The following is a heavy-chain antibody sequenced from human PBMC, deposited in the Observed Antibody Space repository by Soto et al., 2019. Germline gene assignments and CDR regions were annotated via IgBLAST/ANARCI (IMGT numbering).Heavy chain of an antibody. CDR2: ISCSGTST. V-gene: IGHV3-23*01. J-gene: IGHJ4*02. D-gene: IGHD2-21*01. CDR3: AKSLSALFSLGDFKY. Sequence: GGALRLSCAASGFTFSSYALNWVRQAPGKGLEWVAEISCSGTSTYYAPSVKGRFIISSDSSKNTLYLRMYSLRVEDTAMYYCAKSLSALFSLGDFKYWGQGALVTVSS. CDR1: GFTFSSYA.